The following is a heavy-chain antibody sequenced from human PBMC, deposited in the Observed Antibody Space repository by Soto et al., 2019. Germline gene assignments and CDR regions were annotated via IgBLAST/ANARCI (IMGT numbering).Heavy chain of an antibody. CDR3: AREYNWNRRFDP. V-gene: IGHV4-34*01. CDR1: GGSFSGYY. D-gene: IGHD1-20*01. CDR2: INHSGST. J-gene: IGHJ5*02. Sequence: QVQLQQWGAGLLKPSETLSLTCAVYGGSFSGYYWSWIRQPPGKGLEWIGEINHSGSTNYNPSLKSRVTISVDTSKNQFSLKLSSVTAADTAVYYCAREYNWNRRFDPWGQGTLVTVS.